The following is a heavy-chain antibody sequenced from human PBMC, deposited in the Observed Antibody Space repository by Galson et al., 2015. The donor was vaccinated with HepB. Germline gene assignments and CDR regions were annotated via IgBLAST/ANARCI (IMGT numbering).Heavy chain of an antibody. CDR1: GFTFSDYW. D-gene: IGHD3-22*01. CDR3: ARAFSGFYYDSHGYREAHNWFDP. V-gene: IGHV3-7*03. J-gene: IGHJ5*02. Sequence: SLRLSCAASGFTFSDYWMSWVRQAPGKGLECVANIKRDGSEKYYVDSVKGRFTISKDNSKNSLYLQMNSLRAEDTAVYYCARAFSGFYYDSHGYREAHNWFDPWGQGTLVTVSS. CDR2: IKRDGSEK.